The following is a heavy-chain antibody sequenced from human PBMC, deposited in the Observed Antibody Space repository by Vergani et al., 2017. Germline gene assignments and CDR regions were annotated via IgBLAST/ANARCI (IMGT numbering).Heavy chain of an antibody. CDR1: GFTFQAYA. Sequence: VEAGGGLVQPAGSLRLSCTASGFTFQAYAFQWVRQVSGRGLEWVSGIDRNYGVKNGNSFEGRFSISRDNAKKAVFLQMNNLRHEDTALYFCVKDNDYDADGPFDLWGRGTLVTVSS. CDR3: VKDNDYDADGPFDL. J-gene: IGHJ2*01. D-gene: IGHD3-16*01. CDR2: IDRNYGVK. V-gene: IGHV3-9*01.